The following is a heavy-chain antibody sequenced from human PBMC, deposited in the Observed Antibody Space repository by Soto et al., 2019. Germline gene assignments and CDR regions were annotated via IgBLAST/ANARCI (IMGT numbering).Heavy chain of an antibody. Sequence: ESLSLTCTVSGGSISSSSYYWGWIRQPPGKGLEWIGSIYYSGSTYYNPSLKSRVTISVDTSKNQFSLKLSSVTAADTAVYYCARHIQLWSRGGVYYYYGMDVWGQGTTV. D-gene: IGHD5-18*01. CDR3: ARHIQLWSRGGVYYYYGMDV. J-gene: IGHJ6*02. V-gene: IGHV4-39*01. CDR1: GGSISSSSYY. CDR2: IYYSGST.